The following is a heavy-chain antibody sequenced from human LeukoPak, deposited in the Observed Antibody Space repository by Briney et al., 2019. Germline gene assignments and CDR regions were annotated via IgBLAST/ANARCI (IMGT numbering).Heavy chain of an antibody. CDR2: IFFSGST. Sequence: LETLSLTCTDPGGSPRSSYWSWIRPPPGEGLGWIGYIFFSGSTPYNPSPKSRVTISVDTSKNHFSLKLRSVTAADTAVYYCARTSYDSLAKNSNSCCDPWGQGTLVTVST. V-gene: IGHV4-59*01. CDR3: ARTSYDSLAKNSNSCCDP. D-gene: IGHD3-9*01. J-gene: IGHJ5*02. CDR1: GGSPRSSY.